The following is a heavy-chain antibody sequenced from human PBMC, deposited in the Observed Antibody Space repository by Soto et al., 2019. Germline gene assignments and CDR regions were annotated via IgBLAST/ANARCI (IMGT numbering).Heavy chain of an antibody. D-gene: IGHD3-3*01. V-gene: IGHV1-18*01. J-gene: IGHJ6*02. CDR2: ISAYNGNT. Sequence: ASVKVSCKASGYTFTSYGISWVRQAPGQGLEWMGWISAYNGNTNYAQKLQGRVTMTTDTSTSTAYMELRSLRSDDTAVHYCARGWHYDFWSGYGPSDYYYYGMDVWGQGTTVTVSS. CDR1: GYTFTSYG. CDR3: ARGWHYDFWSGYGPSDYYYYGMDV.